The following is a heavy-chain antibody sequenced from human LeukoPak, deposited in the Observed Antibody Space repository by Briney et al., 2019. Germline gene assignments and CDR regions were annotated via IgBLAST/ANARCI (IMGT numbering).Heavy chain of an antibody. Sequence: SETLSLTCAVYGGSFSGYYWSWIRQPPGKGLEWIGEINHSGRTNYNPSLKSRVTISVDTSKNQFSLKLSSVTAADTAVYYCARYSGLGYCSSTSCYGFDYWGQGTLVTVSS. CDR1: GGSFSGYY. J-gene: IGHJ4*02. D-gene: IGHD2-2*01. CDR2: INHSGRT. CDR3: ARYSGLGYCSSTSCYGFDY. V-gene: IGHV4-34*01.